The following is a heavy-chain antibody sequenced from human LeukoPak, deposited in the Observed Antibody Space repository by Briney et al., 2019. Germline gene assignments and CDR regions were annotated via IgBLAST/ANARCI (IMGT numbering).Heavy chain of an antibody. CDR1: GFTFSTYS. CDR3: ARDLRWAFDY. V-gene: IGHV3-48*02. J-gene: IGHJ4*02. Sequence: PGGSLRLSCAASGFTFSTYSMNWVRQAPGKGLEWISYIGSGGSIIYYADSVKGRFTISRDNAKSSLSLQMNNLRDDDTAVYYCARDLRWAFDYWGQGTLVTVSS. CDR2: IGSGGSII. D-gene: IGHD4-23*01.